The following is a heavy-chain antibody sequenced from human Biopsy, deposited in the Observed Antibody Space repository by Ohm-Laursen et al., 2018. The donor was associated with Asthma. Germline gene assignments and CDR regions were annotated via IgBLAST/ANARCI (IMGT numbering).Heavy chain of an antibody. CDR1: GYTFINYA. CDR2: INAGNGNT. Sequence: VSSVKVSCKASGYTFINYAIHWVRQAPGQRLEWMGWINAGNGNTKYSQKFQGRVTITRDTSASTAYMNLSSLRSEDTAVYYCARTYYDFLTEQVNDAFAMWGQGTMVTVSS. V-gene: IGHV1-3*01. CDR3: ARTYYDFLTEQVNDAFAM. J-gene: IGHJ3*02. D-gene: IGHD3-9*01.